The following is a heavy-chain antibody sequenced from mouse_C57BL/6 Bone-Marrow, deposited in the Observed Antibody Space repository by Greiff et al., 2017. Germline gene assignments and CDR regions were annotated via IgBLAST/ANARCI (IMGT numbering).Heavy chain of an antibody. Sequence: VKLVESGPELVKPGASVKLSCKASGYTFTSYDINWVKQRPGQGLEWIGWIYPRDGSTKYNEKFKGNATLTVDTSSSTAYMELHSLTSEDSAVYFCARWSTEGYWGQGTTLTVSS. CDR3: ARWSTEGY. CDR2: IYPRDGST. D-gene: IGHD1-1*01. J-gene: IGHJ2*01. V-gene: IGHV1-85*01. CDR1: GYTFTSYD.